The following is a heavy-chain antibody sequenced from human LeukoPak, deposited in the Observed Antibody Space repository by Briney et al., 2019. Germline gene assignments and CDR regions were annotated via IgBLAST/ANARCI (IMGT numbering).Heavy chain of an antibody. CDR2: IYYSGST. CDR3: ARVVKDFWSGYYTKQSNYFDY. J-gene: IGHJ4*02. V-gene: IGHV4-39*07. CDR1: GGSISSSSYY. D-gene: IGHD3-3*01. Sequence: ASGTLSLTCTVSGGSISSSSYYWGWIRQPPGKGLEWIGSIYYSGSTYYNPSLKSRVTISVDTSKNQFSLKLSSVTAADTAVYYCARVVKDFWSGYYTKQSNYFDYWGQGTLVTVSS.